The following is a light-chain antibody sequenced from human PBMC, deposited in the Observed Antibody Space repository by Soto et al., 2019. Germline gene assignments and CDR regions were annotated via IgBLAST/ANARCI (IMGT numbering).Light chain of an antibody. V-gene: IGKV3-20*01. J-gene: IGKJ1*01. CDR3: HQYGSSPAT. CDR1: QSVSSNY. Sequence: EIVLTQSPGTLSLSPGERATLSCRASQSVSSNYLAWYQQRPGQGPRLLIYGASSRATGISDRFSGSGSGTDFTLTISRLEPEDFAVYYCHQYGSSPATFGQETKLAIK. CDR2: GAS.